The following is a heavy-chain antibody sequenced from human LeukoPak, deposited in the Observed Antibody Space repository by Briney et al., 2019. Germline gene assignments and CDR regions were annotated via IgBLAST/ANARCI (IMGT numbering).Heavy chain of an antibody. V-gene: IGHV3-30*03. J-gene: IGHJ4*02. D-gene: IGHD4-17*01. CDR3: ARAGWDYGTLFDY. Sequence: GGSLRLSCAASGFTFSSYGMHWVRQAPGKGLEWVAVISYDGSNKYYADSVKGRFTISRDNSKNTLYLQMNSLRAEDTAVYYCARAGWDYGTLFDYWGQGTLVTVSS. CDR2: ISYDGSNK. CDR1: GFTFSSYG.